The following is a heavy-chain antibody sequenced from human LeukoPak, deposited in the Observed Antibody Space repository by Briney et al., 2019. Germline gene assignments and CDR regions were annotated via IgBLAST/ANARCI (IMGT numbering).Heavy chain of an antibody. CDR3: ARGEDYKSSRFDP. Sequence: SETLSLTCTVSGGSITSHYWNWIRQTPGKGLEWIGYIYYSGTIKYDPSLKSRVTISLDTSKNQFSLNLASVAAADTAVYYCARGEDYKSSRFDPWGQGTLVTVSS. CDR1: GGSITSHY. V-gene: IGHV4-59*11. CDR2: IYYSGTI. J-gene: IGHJ5*02. D-gene: IGHD4-11*01.